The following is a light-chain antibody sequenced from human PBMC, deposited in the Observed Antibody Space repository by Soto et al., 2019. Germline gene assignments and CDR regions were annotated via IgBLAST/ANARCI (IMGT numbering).Light chain of an antibody. Sequence: EVVLTHSPATLSLSPGEIATFSCRASQNVNNFLAWYQQKPGQAPRLLIYDASNRATGIPDRFSGGGSGTDFTLTISRLEPEDFAVYYCQQFSSYPLTFGGGTKVDIK. CDR3: QQFSSYPLT. V-gene: IGKV3-11*01. CDR1: QNVNNF. J-gene: IGKJ4*01. CDR2: DAS.